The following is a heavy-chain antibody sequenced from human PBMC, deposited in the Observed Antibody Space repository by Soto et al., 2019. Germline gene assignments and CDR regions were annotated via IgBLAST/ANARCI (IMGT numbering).Heavy chain of an antibody. CDR3: ARGNDDYRHDLFAP. Sequence: SETLSLTCTVSGGSISSYYWSWIRQPPGKGLEWIGYIYYSGSTNYNPSLKSRVTISVDTSKNQFSLKLSSVTAADTAVYYCARGNDDYRHDLFAPWSQGTLVP. V-gene: IGHV4-59*01. CDR2: IYYSGST. D-gene: IGHD4-17*01. J-gene: IGHJ5*02. CDR1: GGSISSYY.